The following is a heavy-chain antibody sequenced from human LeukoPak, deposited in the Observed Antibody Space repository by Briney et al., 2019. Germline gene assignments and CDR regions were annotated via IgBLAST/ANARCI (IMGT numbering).Heavy chain of an antibody. J-gene: IGHJ4*02. Sequence: GGSLRLSCAASGFTFSTNWMIWLRQAPEKGLEWVANIKRDGSEKYYVDSVKGRFTISRDNAKNSLYLQMDSLRAEDTAVYYCARSRSAGYWGQGTLVTVSS. CDR2: IKRDGSEK. CDR3: ARSRSAGY. CDR1: GFTFSTNW. V-gene: IGHV3-7*01.